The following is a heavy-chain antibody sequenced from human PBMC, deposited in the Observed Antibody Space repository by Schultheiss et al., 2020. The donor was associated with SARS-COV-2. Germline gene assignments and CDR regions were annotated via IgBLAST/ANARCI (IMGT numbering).Heavy chain of an antibody. Sequence: SQTLSLTCAVYGGSFSGYYWSWIRQPAGKGLEWIGHISTSGTTNYNPSLKSRVTISVDTSKNQFSLKLSSVTAADTAVYYCARDSSSWYSYWGQGTLVTVSS. CDR3: ARDSSSWYSY. CDR2: ISTSGTT. CDR1: GGSFSGYY. D-gene: IGHD6-13*01. J-gene: IGHJ4*02. V-gene: IGHV4-4*07.